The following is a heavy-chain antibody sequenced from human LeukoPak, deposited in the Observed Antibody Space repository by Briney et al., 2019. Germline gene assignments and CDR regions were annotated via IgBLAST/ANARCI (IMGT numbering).Heavy chain of an antibody. CDR3: TTDAYCGGDCYYYYYYGMDV. CDR2: IKSKTDGGTT. Sequence: PGGSLRLSCAASGLTFSDYTMNWVRQAPGKGLEWVGRIKSKTDGGTTDYAAPVKGRFTISRDDSKNTLYLQMNSLKTEDTAVYYCTTDAYCGGDCYYYYYYGMDVWGQGTTVTVSS. J-gene: IGHJ6*02. V-gene: IGHV3-15*01. CDR1: GLTFSDYT. D-gene: IGHD2-21*02.